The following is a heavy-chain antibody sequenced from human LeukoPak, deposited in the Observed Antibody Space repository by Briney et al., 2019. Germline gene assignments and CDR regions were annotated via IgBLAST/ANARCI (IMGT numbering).Heavy chain of an antibody. CDR1: GFTFSDHY. CDR3: AGSRLRPGVFQGEFYIDY. Sequence: KPGGSLRLSCAASGFTFSDHYMTWIRQAAGKGLEWVSYISTSGTTIYYSDSVNGRFTISRDNAKNSLFLQMNSLRSEDTAVYYCAGSRLRPGVFQGEFYIDYWGQGTLVTVSS. D-gene: IGHD3-10*01. J-gene: IGHJ4*02. CDR2: ISTSGTTI. V-gene: IGHV3-11*01.